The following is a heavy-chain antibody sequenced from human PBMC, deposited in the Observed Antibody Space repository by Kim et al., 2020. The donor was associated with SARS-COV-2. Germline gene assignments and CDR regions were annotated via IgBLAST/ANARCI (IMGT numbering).Heavy chain of an antibody. D-gene: IGHD4-17*01. CDR2: ISYDGSNK. Sequence: GGSLRLSCAASGFTFSSYAMHWVRQAPGKGLEWVAVISYDGSNKYYVDSVKGRFTISRDNSKNTLYLQMNSLRAEDTAVYYCARDPHGDYVRLFDYWGQGTLVTVSS. CDR3: ARDPHGDYVRLFDY. CDR1: GFTFSSYA. J-gene: IGHJ4*02. V-gene: IGHV3-30*04.